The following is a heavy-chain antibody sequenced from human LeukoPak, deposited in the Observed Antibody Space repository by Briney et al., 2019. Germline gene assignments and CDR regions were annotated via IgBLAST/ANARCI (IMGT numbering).Heavy chain of an antibody. Sequence: PGGSLRLSCAASGFTFSSYSMNWVRQAPGKGLEWVSSISSSSSYIYYADSVKGRFTISRDNAKNSLYLQMNSLRAEDTAVYYCVRERPPTTFYKGVVWFDPWGQGTMVTVSS. J-gene: IGHJ5*02. CDR3: VRERPPTTFYKGVVWFDP. CDR1: GFTFSSYS. V-gene: IGHV3-21*01. CDR2: ISSSSSYI. D-gene: IGHD3-16*01.